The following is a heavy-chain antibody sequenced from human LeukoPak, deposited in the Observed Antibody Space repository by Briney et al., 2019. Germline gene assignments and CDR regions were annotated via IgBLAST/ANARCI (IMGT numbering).Heavy chain of an antibody. D-gene: IGHD3-10*01. CDR2: IYSGAST. Sequence: PWGSLRLSWASSGFTVSSNYMSWVRQAPGQGLGRVLVIYSGASTYYADSVKGRFTISRDNSKNTLYLQTNSLRAEDTDVYSCARSFASGKIYFDYWGQGTLLTVSS. CDR3: ARSFASGKIYFDY. J-gene: IGHJ4*02. CDR1: GFTVSSNY. V-gene: IGHV3-53*01.